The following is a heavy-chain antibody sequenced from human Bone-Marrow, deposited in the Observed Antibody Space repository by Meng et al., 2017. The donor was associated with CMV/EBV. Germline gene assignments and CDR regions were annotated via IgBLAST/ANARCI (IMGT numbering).Heavy chain of an antibody. CDR2: IYHSGST. D-gene: IGHD3-22*01. J-gene: IGHJ3*02. V-gene: IGHV4-38-2*02. CDR3: ARATPHYYDSGRGAFDI. CDR1: GYSISSGYY. Sequence: SETLSLTCTVSGYSISSGYYWGWIRQTPGKGLEWIGSIYHSGSTYYNPSLKSRVTISVDTSKSQFSLKLSSVTAADTAVYYCARATPHYYDSGRGAFDIWGQGTMVTVSS.